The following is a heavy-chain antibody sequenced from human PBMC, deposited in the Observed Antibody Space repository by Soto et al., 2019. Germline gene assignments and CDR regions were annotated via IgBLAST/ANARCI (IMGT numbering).Heavy chain of an antibody. Sequence: QVHLVQSGAEAKKPGASLELSCKASEDTFTNYYVHWVRQAPGQGLEWMGIIIPSTDSTNYAQKFQGRVTMTTDTSTSTVYMELSSLTSDDAAVYYCVREIPRTCYFEFWGRGSLVTVSS. V-gene: IGHV1-46*01. D-gene: IGHD2-21*01. CDR1: EDTFTNYY. J-gene: IGHJ2*01. CDR2: IIPSTDST. CDR3: VREIPRTCYFEF.